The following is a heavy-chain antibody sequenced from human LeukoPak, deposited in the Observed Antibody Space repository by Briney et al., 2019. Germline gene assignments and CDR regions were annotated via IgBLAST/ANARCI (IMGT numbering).Heavy chain of an antibody. D-gene: IGHD2-8*01. Sequence: SETLSLTCTVSGVPISNYYWNWIRQPPGKGLEWIGYIYDGGSTNYNPSLKSRVTISVDTSKNQFSLKVSSVTAADTGIYYCASATEMAKVFSFDYWGHGTLVTVSS. J-gene: IGHJ4*01. CDR3: ASATEMAKVFSFDY. V-gene: IGHV4-59*08. CDR1: GVPISNYY. CDR2: IYDGGST.